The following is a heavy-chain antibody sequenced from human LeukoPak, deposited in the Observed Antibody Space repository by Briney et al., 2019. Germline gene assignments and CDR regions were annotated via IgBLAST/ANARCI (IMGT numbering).Heavy chain of an antibody. CDR2: ISYDGSNK. V-gene: IGHV3-30*03. CDR1: GFTFSSYG. J-gene: IGHJ4*02. Sequence: GGSLRLSCEASGFTFSSYGMHWVRQAPGKGLEWVAVISYDGSNKYYADSVKGRFTISRDNSKNTLYPQMNSLRAEDTAVYYCARDDEEAYYDFWSGKVPQSPPGSYWGQGTLVTVSS. D-gene: IGHD3-3*01. CDR3: ARDDEEAYYDFWSGKVPQSPPGSY.